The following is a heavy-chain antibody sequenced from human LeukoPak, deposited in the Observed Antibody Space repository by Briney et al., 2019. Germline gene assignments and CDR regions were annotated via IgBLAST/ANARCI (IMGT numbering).Heavy chain of an antibody. Sequence: PGGSLRLSCAVSGFSVTNNYMIWVRQAPGKGLEWVSVFYVGGATYYAASVKGRFTISRDNSENTLYLQMKSLRAEDTAVYYCARGDGYNFFDYWGQGTLVTVSS. CDR1: GFSVTNNY. CDR2: FYVGGAT. CDR3: ARGDGYNFFDY. V-gene: IGHV3-53*01. D-gene: IGHD5-24*01. J-gene: IGHJ4*02.